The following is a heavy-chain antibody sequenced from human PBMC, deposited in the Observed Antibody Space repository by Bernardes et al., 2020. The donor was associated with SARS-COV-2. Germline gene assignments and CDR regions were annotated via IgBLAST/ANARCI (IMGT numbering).Heavy chain of an antibody. CDR2: ISGSGASI. Sequence: GGSLRLSCAASGFIFSSYAMSWVRQAPGKGLEWVSGISGSGASIYYADSVKGRFTISRDNAKNSLYLQMNSLRAEDTAVYYCARDSGYCSGGSCPWDWFDPWGQGTLVTVTS. J-gene: IGHJ5*02. V-gene: IGHV3-23*01. CDR3: ARDSGYCSGGSCPWDWFDP. CDR1: GFIFSSYA. D-gene: IGHD2-15*01.